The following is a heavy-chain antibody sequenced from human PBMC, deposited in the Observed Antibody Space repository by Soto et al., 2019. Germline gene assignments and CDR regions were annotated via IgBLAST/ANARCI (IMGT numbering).Heavy chain of an antibody. CDR1: GSSIRHSYYF. CDR2: IYYNGST. V-gene: IGHV4-30-4*02. J-gene: IGHJ4*02. D-gene: IGHD3-10*01. CDR3: ASRKSSPYFDY. Sequence: PSDTLSLTCTGSGSSIRHSYYFWGWIRQPPGKGLEWIGKIYYNGSTYHNPSLKSRVTISIDTSKNQFSLKLSSVTAADTAVYYCASRKSSPYFDYWGQGTPVNVSS.